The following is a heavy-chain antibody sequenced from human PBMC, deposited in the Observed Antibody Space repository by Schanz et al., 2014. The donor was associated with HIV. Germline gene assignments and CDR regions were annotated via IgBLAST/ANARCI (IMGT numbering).Heavy chain of an antibody. V-gene: IGHV1-8*01. CDR1: GYTFTSYE. Sequence: QVQLVQSGAEVKRPGASVKVSCKASGYTFTSYEINWVRQAPGQGLEWMGWMNPSSGNTGCAQKFQGRVTLTMNTSISTAYMELSSLRSEDTAVYYCARDPQGWFDSWGQGTLVTVSS. CDR2: MNPSSGNT. CDR3: ARDPQGWFDS. J-gene: IGHJ5*01.